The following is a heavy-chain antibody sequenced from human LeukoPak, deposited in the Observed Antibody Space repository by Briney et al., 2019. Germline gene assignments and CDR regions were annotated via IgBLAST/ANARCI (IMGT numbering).Heavy chain of an antibody. V-gene: IGHV3-9*01. D-gene: IGHD3-10*01. CDR3: VRYYTRNSWYFDL. CDR1: GFTFDDYA. CDR2: ISWNSGSI. Sequence: GRSLRLSCAASGFTFDDYAMHWVRQAPGKGLEWVSGISWNSGSIGYADSVKGRFTVSRDNAKNSLYLHMDSLRVEDTAVYYCVRYYTRNSWYFDLWGRGALVTVSS. J-gene: IGHJ2*01.